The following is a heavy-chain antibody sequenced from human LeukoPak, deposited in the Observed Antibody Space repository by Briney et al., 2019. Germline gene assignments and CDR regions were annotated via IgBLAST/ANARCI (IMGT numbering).Heavy chain of an antibody. CDR3: ACGVDFSSGSKRGFDY. Sequence: GGSLRLSCAASGFTFSTYSMNWVRQAPGKGLEWVSYMSSSSDTIYYADSVKGRFTISRDNAKSSLFLQMNSLRAEDTAIYYCACGVDFSSGSKRGFDYWGLGTLVTVSS. CDR2: MSSSSDTI. V-gene: IGHV3-48*01. D-gene: IGHD3-3*01. J-gene: IGHJ4*02. CDR1: GFTFSTYS.